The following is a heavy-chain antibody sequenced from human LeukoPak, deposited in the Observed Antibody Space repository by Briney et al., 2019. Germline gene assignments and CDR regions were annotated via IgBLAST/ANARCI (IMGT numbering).Heavy chain of an antibody. V-gene: IGHV4-59*01. CDR2: IYYSGST. J-gene: IGHJ4*02. D-gene: IGHD1-26*01. CDR3: ARAGVRWELDFDY. CDR1: GGSISSYY. Sequence: SEALSLTCTVAGGSISSYYWSWIRQPPGKGLEWIGYIYYSGSTNYNPSLKSRVTISVDTSKNQPSLKMSCVTAGDPAVYYCARAGVRWELDFDYWGQGTLVTVSS.